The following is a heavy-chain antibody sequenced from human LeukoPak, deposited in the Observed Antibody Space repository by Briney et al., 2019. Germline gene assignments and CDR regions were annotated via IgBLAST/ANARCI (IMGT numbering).Heavy chain of an antibody. J-gene: IGHJ5*02. CDR1: GGTFSSYA. V-gene: IGHV1-69*13. CDR3: AREWRGYCSGGSCYNWFDP. CDR2: IIPIFGTA. D-gene: IGHD2-15*01. Sequence: SVKVSCKASGGTFSSYAISWVRQAPGQGLEWMGGIIPIFGTANYAQKFQGRVTITADESTSTAYMGLSSLRSEDTAVYYCAREWRGYCSGGSCYNWFDPWGQGTLVTVSS.